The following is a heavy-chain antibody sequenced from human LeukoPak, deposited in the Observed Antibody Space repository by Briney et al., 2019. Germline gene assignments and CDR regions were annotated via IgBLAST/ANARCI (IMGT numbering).Heavy chain of an antibody. CDR3: AKLGYCSGGSCSPFDY. Sequence: GGSLRLSCAASGFTFGSYGMHWVRQAPGKGLEWVAVISYDGSNKYYADSVKGRFTISRDNSKNTLYLQMNSLRAEDTAVYYCAKLGYCSGGSCSPFDYWGQGTLVTVSS. D-gene: IGHD2-15*01. CDR1: GFTFGSYG. V-gene: IGHV3-30*18. CDR2: ISYDGSNK. J-gene: IGHJ4*02.